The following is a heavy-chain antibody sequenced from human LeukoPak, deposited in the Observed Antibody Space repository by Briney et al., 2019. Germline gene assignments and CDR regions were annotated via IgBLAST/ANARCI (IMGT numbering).Heavy chain of an antibody. CDR1: GGSISSGGYY. CDR3: AREVVRGVIPS. CDR2: IYYSGST. Sequence: PSETLSLTCTVSGGSISSGGYYWSWIRQHPGKGLEWIGYIYYSGSTYYDPSLKSRVTISVDTSKNQFSLKLSSVTAADTAVYYCAREVVRGVIPSWGQGTLVTVSS. V-gene: IGHV4-31*03. J-gene: IGHJ4*02. D-gene: IGHD3-10*01.